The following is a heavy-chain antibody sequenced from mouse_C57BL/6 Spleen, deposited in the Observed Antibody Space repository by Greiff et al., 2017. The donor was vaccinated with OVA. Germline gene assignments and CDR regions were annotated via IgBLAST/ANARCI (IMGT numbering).Heavy chain of an antibody. CDR1: GYTFTDYE. Sequence: VQLKESGAELVRPGASVTLSCKASGYTFTDYEMHWVKQTPVHGLEWIGAIDPETGGTAYNQKFKGKAILTADKSSSTAYMELRSLTSEDSAVYYCTRSRNYYAMDYWGQGTSVTVSS. D-gene: IGHD2-1*01. CDR2: IDPETGGT. J-gene: IGHJ4*01. CDR3: TRSRNYYAMDY. V-gene: IGHV1-15*01.